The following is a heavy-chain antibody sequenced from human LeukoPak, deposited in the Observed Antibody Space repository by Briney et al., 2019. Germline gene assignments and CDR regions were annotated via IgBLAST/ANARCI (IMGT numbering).Heavy chain of an antibody. CDR2: IHSSGST. V-gene: IGHV4-59*01. CDR3: AGEILSTGSGSPDDLDC. CDR1: GGSFRNYY. D-gene: IGHD3-10*01. J-gene: IGHJ4*02. Sequence: SETLSLTCTVSGGSFRNYYWSWIRQPPGKGLEWIGYIHSSGSTNYNPSLKSRVTISVDTSQNQFSLKLGSVTAADTAVYYCAGEILSTGSGSPDDLDCWGQGTMVTVSS.